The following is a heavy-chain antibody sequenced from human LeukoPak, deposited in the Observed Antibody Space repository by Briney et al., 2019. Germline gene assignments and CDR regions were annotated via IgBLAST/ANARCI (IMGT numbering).Heavy chain of an antibody. V-gene: IGHV4-4*07. CDR3: ASGGHRGGNSGALMDV. CDR1: GGSISSYY. J-gene: IGHJ6*02. CDR2: IYYSGST. D-gene: IGHD4-23*01. Sequence: PSETLALTCTVSGGSISSYYWSWIRQPAGKGREWIGRIYYSGSTYYNPSLKSRVTISVDTSKNQFSLQLSSVTAADTAVYYCASGGHRGGNSGALMDVWGQGTTVTVSS.